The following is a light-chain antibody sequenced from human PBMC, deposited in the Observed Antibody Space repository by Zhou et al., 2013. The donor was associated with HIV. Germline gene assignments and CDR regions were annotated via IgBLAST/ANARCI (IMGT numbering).Light chain of an antibody. Sequence: DIVMTQSPLSLPVTPGEPASISCRSSQSLLHSNGYNYLDWYLQKPGQSPQLLISLGSNRASGVPDRFSGSGSGTDFTLKISRVEAEDVGVYYCMQALQTPXTFGQGRHWRLN. CDR2: LGS. J-gene: IGKJ5*01. CDR1: QSLLHSNGYNY. CDR3: MQALQTPXT. V-gene: IGKV2-28*01.